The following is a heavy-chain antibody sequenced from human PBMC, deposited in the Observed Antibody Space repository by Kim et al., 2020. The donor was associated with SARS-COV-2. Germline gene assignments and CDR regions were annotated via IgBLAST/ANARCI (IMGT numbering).Heavy chain of an antibody. V-gene: IGHV4-4*02. CDR3: ARDITIFGVRYAFDI. Sequence: SETLSLTCAVSGGSISSSDWWSWVRQPPGKGLEWIGEIYHSWSTNYNPSLKSRVTISVDKSKNQFSLKLSSVTAADTAVYYCARDITIFGVRYAFDIWGQGTMVTVSS. CDR2: IYHSWST. D-gene: IGHD3-3*01. J-gene: IGHJ3*02. CDR1: GGSISSSDW.